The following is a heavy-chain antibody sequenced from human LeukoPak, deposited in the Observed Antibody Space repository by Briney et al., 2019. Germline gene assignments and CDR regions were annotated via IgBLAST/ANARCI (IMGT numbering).Heavy chain of an antibody. CDR3: ARENYYLDY. CDR2: IYPNSGGT. D-gene: IGHD1-26*01. Sequence: ASVKVSCKASGYTFTAYYIHWVRQAPGLGLEWMGLIYPNSGGTNYAQKFQGRVTMTRDTSISTVYMELSGLRSDDTAVYYCARENYYLDYWGQGTLVTVSS. J-gene: IGHJ4*02. CDR1: GYTFTAYY. V-gene: IGHV1-2*02.